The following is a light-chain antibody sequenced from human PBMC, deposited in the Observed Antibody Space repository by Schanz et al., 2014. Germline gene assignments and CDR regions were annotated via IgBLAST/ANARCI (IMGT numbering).Light chain of an antibody. CDR2: EVS. CDR3: SSFGGSNNYVL. CDR1: SSDVGGHNY. J-gene: IGLJ2*01. V-gene: IGLV2-8*01. Sequence: QSALTQPPSASGSPGQSVTISCTGTSSDVGGHNYVSWYQQYPGKAPKVMIYEVSKRPSGVPDRFSGSKSGNTASLTVSGLQAEDEADYYCSSFGGSNNYVLFGGGTKLTVL.